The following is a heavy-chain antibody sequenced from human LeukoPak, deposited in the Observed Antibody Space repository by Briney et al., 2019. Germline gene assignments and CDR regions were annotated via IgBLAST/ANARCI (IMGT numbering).Heavy chain of an antibody. CDR2: ISAGGGVP. CDR3: AKDHGSGSYHNLPDF. CDR1: GFTFNSYA. J-gene: IGHJ4*02. V-gene: IGHV3-23*01. Sequence: GSLRLSCAASGFTFNSYAMNWVRQAPGKGPEWVSGISAGGGVPYYADSVKGRFTISRDNSEKTVFLQMNSLRAEDTAFYYCAKDHGSGSYHNLPDFWGQGTLVTVSS. D-gene: IGHD3-10*01.